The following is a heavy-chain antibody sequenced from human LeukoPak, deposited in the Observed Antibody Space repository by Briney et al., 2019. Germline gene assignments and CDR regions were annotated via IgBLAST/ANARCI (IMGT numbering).Heavy chain of an antibody. V-gene: IGHV3-74*01. D-gene: IGHD6-13*01. CDR3: AREGAAAGTSDY. J-gene: IGHJ4*02. CDR1: GFIFSIYW. Sequence: PGGSLRLSCAASGFIFSIYWMHWVRQAPGKGLVWVSSINSDGSNTSYADSVKGRFTISRDNAKNSLYLQMNSLRAEDTAVYYCAREGAAAGTSDYWGQGTLVTVSS. CDR2: INSDGSNT.